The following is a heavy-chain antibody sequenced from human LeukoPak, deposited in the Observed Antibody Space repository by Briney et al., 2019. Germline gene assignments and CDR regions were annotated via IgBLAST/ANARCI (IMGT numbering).Heavy chain of an antibody. J-gene: IGHJ4*02. Sequence: GASVKVSCKASGYTFTGYYMHWVRQAPGQGLEWMGWINPNSGGTNYAQKFQGRVTMTRDTSISTAYMELSRLRSDDTAVYYCARAVDYYDSSGYGYWGQGTLVTVSS. CDR3: ARAVDYYDSSGYGY. V-gene: IGHV1-2*02. CDR2: INPNSGGT. CDR1: GYTFTGYY. D-gene: IGHD3-22*01.